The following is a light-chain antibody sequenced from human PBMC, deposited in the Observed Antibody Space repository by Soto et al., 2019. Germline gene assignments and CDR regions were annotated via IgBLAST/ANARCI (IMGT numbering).Light chain of an antibody. CDR1: QGIRSY. V-gene: IGKV1-9*01. CDR2: AAS. Sequence: DIQLTQSPSFLSASVGDRVTITCRASQGIRSYLAWYQQRPGKAPKLLIYAASTLQSGVPSRFSVSGSGTEFTLTISSLQPEDFATYYCQQLNSYPFLTFGGGTKVEIK. J-gene: IGKJ4*01. CDR3: QQLNSYPFLT.